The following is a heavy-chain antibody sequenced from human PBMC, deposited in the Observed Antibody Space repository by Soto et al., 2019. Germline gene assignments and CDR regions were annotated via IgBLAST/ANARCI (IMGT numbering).Heavy chain of an antibody. V-gene: IGHV3-23*01. D-gene: IGHD5-12*01. CDR2: ISNTGGRT. Sequence: GGSLRLSCAASGFTFSNYAMSRVLQAPGKGLEWVSYISNTGGRTNYAAPVKGRFGISRPNSKNTLYLQMSSLRVEDTAIYYCAKSGYTPRNWFDSWGQGALVTVSS. J-gene: IGHJ5*01. CDR1: GFTFSNYA. CDR3: AKSGYTPRNWFDS.